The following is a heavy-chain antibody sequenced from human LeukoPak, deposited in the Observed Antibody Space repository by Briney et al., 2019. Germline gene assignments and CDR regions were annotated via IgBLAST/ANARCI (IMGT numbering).Heavy chain of an antibody. J-gene: IGHJ6*03. V-gene: IGHV4-59*10. CDR2: FYTSGHT. CDR1: GGSFSGYY. D-gene: IGHD3-10*01. Sequence: KPSETLSLTCAVHGGSFSGYYWSWIRQPAGKGLEWMGHFYTSGHTSYNPSLKSRVTISVDTSKNRFSLKLSSVTAADTAVYYCARGVGRYYYYYMDVWGKGTTVTISS. CDR3: ARGVGRYYYYYMDV.